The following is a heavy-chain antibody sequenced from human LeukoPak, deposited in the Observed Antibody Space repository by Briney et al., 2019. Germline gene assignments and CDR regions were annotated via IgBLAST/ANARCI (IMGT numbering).Heavy chain of an antibody. CDR1: GGSISSYY. V-gene: IGHV4-59*01. CDR2: IYYSGST. Sequence: SETLSLTCTVSGGSISSYYWSWIRQPPGKGLEWIGYIYYSGSTNYNPSLKSRVTISVDTSKNQFSLKLSSVTAADTAVYYCVRHDKDYTSRDYWGQGTLVTVSS. CDR3: VRHDKDYTSRDY. J-gene: IGHJ4*02. D-gene: IGHD4-11*01.